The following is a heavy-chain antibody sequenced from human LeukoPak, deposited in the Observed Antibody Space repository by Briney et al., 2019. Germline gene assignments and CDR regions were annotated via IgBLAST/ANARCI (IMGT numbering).Heavy chain of an antibody. D-gene: IGHD3-22*01. V-gene: IGHV5-51*01. CDR2: IYPGDSDT. CDR3: ASHYYYESSGTQGDIYDAFDI. J-gene: IGHJ3*02. CDR1: GCCSTKYW. Sequence: GEALQISSKGSGCCSTKYWIGWVRPLPGKGLGWMGIIYPGDSDTRYSASFQGQVTISADQSISTAYPQWSRLKATDAAMYYGASHYYYESSGTQGDIYDAFDIWGQGTMVTVSS.